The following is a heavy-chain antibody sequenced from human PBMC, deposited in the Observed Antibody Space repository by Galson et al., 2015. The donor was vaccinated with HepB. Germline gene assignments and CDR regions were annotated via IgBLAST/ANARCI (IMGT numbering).Heavy chain of an antibody. V-gene: IGHV4-4*02. CDR2: AYHSGGT. J-gene: IGHJ4*02. Sequence: LSLTCAVSGDSISNDRWWSWVRQPPGEGLEWIGEAYHSGGTNYRPSLKSRVTISVDKSKNQFSLKFTSVTAADTAVYYCARAKEGRGYFDYWGQGTLVTVSS. CDR1: GDSISNDRW. D-gene: IGHD3-10*01. CDR3: ARAKEGRGYFDY.